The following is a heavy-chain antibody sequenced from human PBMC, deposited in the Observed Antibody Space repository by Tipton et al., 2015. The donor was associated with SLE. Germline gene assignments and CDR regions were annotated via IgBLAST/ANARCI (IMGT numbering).Heavy chain of an antibody. CDR3: ARDSCGGDCYGYYYMDV. CDR2: IYYSGST. Sequence: TLSLTCTVSGGSMSSSDCYWGWVRQSPGKGLEWIGYIYYSGSTYYNPSLKSRVTISVDTSKNQFSLKLSSVTAADTAVYYCARDSCGGDCYGYYYMDVWGKGTTVTVSS. CDR1: GGSMSSSDCY. D-gene: IGHD2-21*01. J-gene: IGHJ6*03. V-gene: IGHV4-31*03.